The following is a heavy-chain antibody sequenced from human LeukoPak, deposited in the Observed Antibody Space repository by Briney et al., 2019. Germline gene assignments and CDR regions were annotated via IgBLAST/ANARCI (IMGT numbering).Heavy chain of an antibody. CDR2: IYYSGST. CDR1: GGTFSNFF. Sequence: SETLSLTCGVSGGTFSNFFWNWIRQHPGKGLGWIGYIYYSGSTYYNPSLKSRVTISVDTSKNQFSLKLSSVTAADTAVYYCAREAVPDYGDYGTFDYWGQGTLVTVSS. CDR3: AREAVPDYGDYGTFDY. V-gene: IGHV4-31*11. J-gene: IGHJ4*02. D-gene: IGHD4-17*01.